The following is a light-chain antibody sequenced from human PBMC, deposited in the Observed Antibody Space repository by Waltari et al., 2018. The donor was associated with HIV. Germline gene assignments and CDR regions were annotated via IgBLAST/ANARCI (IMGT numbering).Light chain of an antibody. Sequence: DIVLTQSPATLSLSPGERATLSCRASRSVSSSVAWYPQKPGQDPRLLIYDASTRATGIPARFSGSGSGTDFTLTISSLEPEDFAVYYCQQRSNWPLTFGGGTKVEIK. CDR1: RSVSSS. J-gene: IGKJ4*01. CDR2: DAS. CDR3: QQRSNWPLT. V-gene: IGKV3-11*01.